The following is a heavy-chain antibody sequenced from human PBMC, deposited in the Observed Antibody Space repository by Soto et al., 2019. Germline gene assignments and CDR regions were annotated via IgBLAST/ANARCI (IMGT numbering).Heavy chain of an antibody. CDR1: GGSFSGYY. J-gene: IGHJ6*02. D-gene: IGHD3-10*01. CDR3: ARVSGIYYYGMDV. CDR2: INHSGST. V-gene: IGHV4-34*01. Sequence: SDTLSLTCAVYGGSFSGYYWSRIRQPPGKGLEWIGEINHSGSTNYNPSLKSRVTISVDTSKNQFSLKLSSVTAADTAVYYCARVSGIYYYGMDVWGQGTTVTVSS.